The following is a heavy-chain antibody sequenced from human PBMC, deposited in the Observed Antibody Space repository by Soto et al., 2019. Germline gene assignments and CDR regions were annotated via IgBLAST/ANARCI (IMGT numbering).Heavy chain of an antibody. CDR2: ISYDGSNK. CDR1: GFTFSSYG. Sequence: QVQLVESGGGVVQPGRSLRLSCAASGFTFSSYGMRWVRQAPGKGLEWVAVISYDGSNKYYADSVKGRFTISRDNSKNTLYLQMNSLRAEDTAVYYCAKDIGDIVATEKAFDIWGQGTMVTVSS. V-gene: IGHV3-30*18. J-gene: IGHJ3*02. CDR3: AKDIGDIVATEKAFDI. D-gene: IGHD5-12*01.